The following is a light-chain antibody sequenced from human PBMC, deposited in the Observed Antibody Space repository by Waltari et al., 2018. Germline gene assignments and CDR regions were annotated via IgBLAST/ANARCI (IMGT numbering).Light chain of an antibody. Sequence: QSVLTQPPSVSGAPGQRVTISCTGSSSNIGAGYDVHWYQQLPGPAPKLLIYGTSNRPSGVPDRFSGSKSGTSASLAITGLQAEDEADYYCQSYDSSLSALFGGGTKLTVL. J-gene: IGLJ2*01. CDR3: QSYDSSLSAL. CDR2: GTS. CDR1: SSNIGAGYD. V-gene: IGLV1-40*01.